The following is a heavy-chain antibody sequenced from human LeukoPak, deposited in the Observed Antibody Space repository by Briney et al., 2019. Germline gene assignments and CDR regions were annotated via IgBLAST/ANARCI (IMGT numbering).Heavy chain of an antibody. V-gene: IGHV3-20*04. Sequence: GGSLRLSCAASGFTFDDYSMSWVRQAPGKGLEWVSGINWNGGSTGYADSVKGRFTISRDNAKNSLYLQMNSLRAEDTALYYCARGAGIAAAGDYYYYYMDVWGKGTTVTVSS. D-gene: IGHD6-13*01. CDR3: ARGAGIAAAGDYYYYYMDV. CDR2: INWNGGST. J-gene: IGHJ6*03. CDR1: GFTFDDYS.